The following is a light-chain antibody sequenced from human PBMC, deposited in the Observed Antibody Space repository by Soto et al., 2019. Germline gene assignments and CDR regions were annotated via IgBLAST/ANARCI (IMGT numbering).Light chain of an antibody. CDR2: EVS. CDR3: SSYTSSALYV. J-gene: IGLJ1*01. V-gene: IGLV2-14*01. CDR1: NSDIGFYNY. Sequence: QSALTQPASVSWSPGQSITISCTGTNSDIGFYNYVSWYQQHPGKAPKLMIYEVSYRPSGVSDRFSGSKSANTASLTISGLQAEDGADYYCSSYTSSALYVFGSGTKVTVL.